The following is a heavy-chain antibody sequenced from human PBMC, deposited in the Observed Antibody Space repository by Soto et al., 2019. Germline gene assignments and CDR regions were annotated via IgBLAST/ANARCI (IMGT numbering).Heavy chain of an antibody. CDR2: ISPFISYT. J-gene: IGHJ4*02. CDR1: NYTFGKYG. CDR3: TREAIVVIPAAQPSHFDS. D-gene: IGHD2-2*01. Sequence: QVQLVQSGPEVKTPGASVKVSCKGLNYTFGKYGINWVRQAPGQGLEWMGWISPFISYTHSAHNFQGRLTMTTDTAAATTYMESTALRSADTALYYCTREAIVVIPAAQPSHFDSWGQGTLVTVSS. V-gene: IGHV1-18*01.